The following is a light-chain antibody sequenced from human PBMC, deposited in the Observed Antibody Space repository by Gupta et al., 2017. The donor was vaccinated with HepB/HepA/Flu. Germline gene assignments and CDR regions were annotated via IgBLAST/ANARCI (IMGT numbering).Light chain of an antibody. J-gene: IGLJ3*02. V-gene: IGLV1-44*01. CDR1: RSSIGSNP. CDR3: AAWDDSRNGPV. Sequence: QSVLTQPPSASGTPGQRVTISCSGSRSSIGSNPVNWYQQLSGTAPKLLMYGNNQRPAGVPDRFSGSKSGTSASLAISGLQSEDEADYYCAAWDDSRNGPVFGGGTKMTVL. CDR2: GNN.